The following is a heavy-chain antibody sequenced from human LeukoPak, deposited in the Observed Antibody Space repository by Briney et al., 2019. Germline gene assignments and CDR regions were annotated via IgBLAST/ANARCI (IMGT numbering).Heavy chain of an antibody. J-gene: IGHJ4*02. Sequence: GGSLRLSCAASGFTFSSSWMHWIRQAPGKGLVWVSLINSDGTTIHYADSVKGRFTISRDNAKNTLFLQMNSLRPEDTAVYYCASPFGAPGYWGQGTLVTVSP. D-gene: IGHD3-10*01. CDR3: ASPFGAPGY. V-gene: IGHV3-74*01. CDR1: GFTFSSSW. CDR2: INSDGTTI.